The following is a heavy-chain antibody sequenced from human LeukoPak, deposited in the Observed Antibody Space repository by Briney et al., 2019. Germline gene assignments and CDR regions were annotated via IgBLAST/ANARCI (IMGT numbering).Heavy chain of an antibody. J-gene: IGHJ6*04. CDR3: ARHGAPYYYYGMDV. CDR2: IDPSDSYT. CDR1: GYSFTSYW. Sequence: GESLRISCKGSGYSFTSYWISWVRQVRGKGLEWMGRIDPSDSYTNYSPSFQGHVTISADKSISTAYLQWSSLKASDTAMYYCARHGAPYYYYGMDVWGKGTTVTVSS. V-gene: IGHV5-10-1*01.